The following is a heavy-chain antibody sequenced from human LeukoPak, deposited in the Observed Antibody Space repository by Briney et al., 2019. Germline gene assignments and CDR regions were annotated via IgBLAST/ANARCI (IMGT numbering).Heavy chain of an antibody. CDR2: ISYDGSNK. V-gene: IGHV3-30*18. CDR3: AKMRTPTAHSGDAFDI. CDR1: GFTFSSCG. J-gene: IGHJ3*02. Sequence: GGSLRLSCAASGFTFSSCGMHWVRQAPGKGLEWVAVISYDGSNKYYADSVKGRFTISRDNSKNTLNLQMNSLRAEDTAVYYCAKMRTPTAHSGDAFDIWGQGTMVTVSS. D-gene: IGHD4-17*01.